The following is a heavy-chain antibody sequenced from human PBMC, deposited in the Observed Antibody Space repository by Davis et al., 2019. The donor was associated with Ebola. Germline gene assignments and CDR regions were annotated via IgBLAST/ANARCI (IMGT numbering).Heavy chain of an antibody. Sequence: YPIPHCAASGFSFSANWMHCVRQAPGKGLLWVSRINSDGSSTSYADSVKGRFTISRDNAKNTLYLQMNSLRAEDTAVYYCAGEVWSSIDYWGQGTLVTVSS. J-gene: IGHJ4*02. CDR3: AGEVWSSIDY. D-gene: IGHD3-10*01. CDR2: INSDGSST. V-gene: IGHV3-74*01. CDR1: GFSFSANW.